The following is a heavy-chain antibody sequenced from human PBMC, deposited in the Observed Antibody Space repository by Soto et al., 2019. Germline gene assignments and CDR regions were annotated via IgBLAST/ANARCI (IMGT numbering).Heavy chain of an antibody. Sequence: QITLKESGPTLVKPTQTLTLTCTFSGFSLSSDGVGVCWIRQPPGKALEWLALIYWNDVKHYSPLLKNRLTITKDTSKNQVVLTLANMDRVDSATYYCTQRASFYESRTFAPWGQGIRVTVSS. D-gene: IGHD3-22*01. CDR3: TQRASFYESRTFAP. CDR2: IYWNDVK. V-gene: IGHV2-5*01. J-gene: IGHJ5*02. CDR1: GFSLSSDGVG.